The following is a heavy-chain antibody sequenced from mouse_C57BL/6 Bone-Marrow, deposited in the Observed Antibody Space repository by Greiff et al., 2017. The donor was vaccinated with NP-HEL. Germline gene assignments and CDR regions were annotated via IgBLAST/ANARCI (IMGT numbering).Heavy chain of an antibody. Sequence: QVQLKQSGPGLVQPSQSLSITCTVSGFSLTSYGVHWVRQSPGKGLEWLGVIWSGGSTDYNAAFISRLSISKDNSKSQVFFKMNSLQADDTAIYYCASIYYGYDGGYYYAMDYWGQGTSVTVSS. V-gene: IGHV2-2*01. CDR3: ASIYYGYDGGYYYAMDY. CDR2: IWSGGST. J-gene: IGHJ4*01. D-gene: IGHD2-2*01. CDR1: GFSLTSYG.